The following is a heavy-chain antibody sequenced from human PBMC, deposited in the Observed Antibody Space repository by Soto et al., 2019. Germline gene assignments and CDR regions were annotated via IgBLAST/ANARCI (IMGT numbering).Heavy chain of an antibody. J-gene: IGHJ6*02. Sequence: GASVKVSCKASGYTFTSYGISWVRQAPGQGLEWMGWISAYNGNTNYAQKLQGRVTMTTDTSTSTAYMELRSLRSDDTAVYYCAREGYYGSGSYLRSDYYYGMDVWGQGTTVTVSS. D-gene: IGHD3-10*01. V-gene: IGHV1-18*01. CDR3: AREGYYGSGSYLRSDYYYGMDV. CDR1: GYTFTSYG. CDR2: ISAYNGNT.